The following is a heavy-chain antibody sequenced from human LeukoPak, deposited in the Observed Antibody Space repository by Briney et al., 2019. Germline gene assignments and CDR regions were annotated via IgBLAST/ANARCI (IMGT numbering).Heavy chain of an antibody. Sequence: GGSLRLSCAASGFTFNTFNMNWVRQAPGKGLEWVPSITSGGDYIYYADSVKGRFTTSRDNAKNSLSLQLNSLRVEDTAVYYCARGHYDVLAASYKWTPDYWGQGPWSPSPQ. CDR2: ITSGGDYI. J-gene: IGHJ4*02. CDR3: ARGHYDVLAASYKWTPDY. D-gene: IGHD3-9*01. V-gene: IGHV3-21*01. CDR1: GFTFNTFN.